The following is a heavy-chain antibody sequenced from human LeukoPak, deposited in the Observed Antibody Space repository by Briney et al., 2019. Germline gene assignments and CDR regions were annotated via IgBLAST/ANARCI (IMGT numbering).Heavy chain of an antibody. D-gene: IGHD6-13*01. CDR1: GGSISSHY. CDR3: ARALAAAGTVFDY. Sequence: SETLSLTCTVSGGSISSHYWSWIRQPPGKGLEWIGYIYYSGSTNYNPSLKSRVTISVDTSKNQSSLKLSSVTAADTAVYYCARALAAAGTVFDYWGQGTLVTVSS. V-gene: IGHV4-59*11. J-gene: IGHJ4*02. CDR2: IYYSGST.